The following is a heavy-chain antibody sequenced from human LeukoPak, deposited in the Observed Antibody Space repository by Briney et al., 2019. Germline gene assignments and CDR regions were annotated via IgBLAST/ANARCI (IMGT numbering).Heavy chain of an antibody. J-gene: IGHJ4*02. CDR2: IYPADSDT. CDR3: AFGASNWDQFDY. V-gene: IGHV5-51*01. CDR1: GYTFTNHW. D-gene: IGHD7-27*01. Sequence: GESLKISCKGSGYTFTNHWIAWVRQKPGKGLEWMGIIYPADSDTRYSPSFQGQVTISADKSVRTAYLQWSSLKASDTAMYYCAFGASNWDQFDYWGQGTLVTVSS.